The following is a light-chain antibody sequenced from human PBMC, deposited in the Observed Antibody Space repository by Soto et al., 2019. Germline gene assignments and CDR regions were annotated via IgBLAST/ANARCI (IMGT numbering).Light chain of an antibody. J-gene: IGKJ4*01. CDR3: QQYQRYPPS. CDR2: GAT. CDR1: EGINNY. Sequence: DIQMTQSPSSLSASIGDRVTIICRASEGINNYLAWFQQKPGKAPKSLIYGATYLQSGVPSRFSGSEFGTEFSLTISSMQPEDIATCYCQQYQRYPPSFGGGTKVDIK. V-gene: IGKV1-16*01.